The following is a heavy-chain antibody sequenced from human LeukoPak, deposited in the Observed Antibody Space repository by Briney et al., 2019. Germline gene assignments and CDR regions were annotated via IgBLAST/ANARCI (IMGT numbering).Heavy chain of an antibody. CDR1: GFTFSSYS. D-gene: IGHD3-22*01. CDR2: ISSSSSTI. CDR3: ARDDSLQYYCYYMDV. J-gene: IGHJ6*03. V-gene: IGHV3-48*01. Sequence: PGGSLRLSCAASGFTFSSYSMNWVRQAPGKGLEWVSYISSSSSTIYYADSVKGRFTISRDNAKNSLYLQMNGLRAEDTAVYYCARDDSLQYYCYYMDVWGKGTTVTVSS.